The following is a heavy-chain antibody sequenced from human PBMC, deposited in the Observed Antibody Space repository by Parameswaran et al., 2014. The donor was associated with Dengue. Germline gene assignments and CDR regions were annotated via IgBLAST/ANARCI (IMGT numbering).Heavy chain of an antibody. CDR3: ARVSGTYYFDY. V-gene: IGHV3-72*01. Sequence: VRQAPGKGLEWVGRSRNKAISYTTEYAASVKGRFTVSRDDSKNSVYLQMNSLKTEDTAVYYCARVSGTYYFDYWGQGTLVTVSS. D-gene: IGHD1-26*01. J-gene: IGHJ4*02. CDR2: SRNKAISYTT.